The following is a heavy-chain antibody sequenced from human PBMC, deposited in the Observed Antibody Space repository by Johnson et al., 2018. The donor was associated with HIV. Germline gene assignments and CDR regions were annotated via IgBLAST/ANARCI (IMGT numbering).Heavy chain of an antibody. D-gene: IGHD3-10*01. Sequence: QVQLVESGGGVVQPGRSLRLSCATSGFTFSSYAMHWVRQAPGKGLEWVAVISYDGSNKYYADSVKGRFTISRDNSKNTLYLQMNSLRAEDTALYYCAREAGSGSYSPWRPDAFDIWGQGTMVTVSS. CDR3: AREAGSGSYSPWRPDAFDI. J-gene: IGHJ3*02. CDR1: GFTFSSYA. CDR2: ISYDGSNK. V-gene: IGHV3-30-3*01.